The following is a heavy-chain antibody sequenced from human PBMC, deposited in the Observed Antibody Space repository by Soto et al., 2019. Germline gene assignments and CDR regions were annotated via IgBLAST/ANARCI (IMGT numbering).Heavy chain of an antibody. Sequence: PGECLKISCNGSGYSFTRYWISWVRQMPWKGLQWMGRIDPSDSYTNYSPSFKGHVTISADKSISTAYLQWSSLKASDTAMYYCARHRIAARRGDYYGMDVWGQGITVTVSS. J-gene: IGHJ6*02. CDR2: IDPSDSYT. CDR1: GYSFTRYW. V-gene: IGHV5-10-1*01. CDR3: ARHRIAARRGDYYGMDV. D-gene: IGHD6-6*01.